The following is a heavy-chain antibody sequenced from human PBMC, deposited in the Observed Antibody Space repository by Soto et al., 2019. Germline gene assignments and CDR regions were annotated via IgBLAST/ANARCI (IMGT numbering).Heavy chain of an antibody. J-gene: IGHJ4*02. D-gene: IGHD2-2*01. CDR1: GFDFSKAW. CDR2: LMSKTDGGTT. V-gene: IGHV3-15*01. Sequence: EVQLVESGGGLVKPGGSLRLSCAASGFDFSKAWMSWVRQAPGKGLEWVGRLMSKTDGGTTVYAAPVKGRFTISRDDSKTTLYLQMRSLNTEDTAVYYCAAGTGRTDLDYWGQGTLVTVSS. CDR3: AAGTGRTDLDY.